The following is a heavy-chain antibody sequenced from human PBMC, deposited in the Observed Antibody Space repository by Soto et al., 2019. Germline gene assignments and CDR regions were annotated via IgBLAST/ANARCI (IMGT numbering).Heavy chain of an antibody. D-gene: IGHD2-8*01. CDR3: VRQPNRPMAGDD. J-gene: IGHJ4*02. CDR2: IYYSGTT. CDR1: GASISSPSYY. V-gene: IGHV4-39*01. Sequence: PSETLSLTCTVSGASISSPSYYWGWIRLSPGKGLEWLGSIYYSGTTHYNPSLKSRVSLSVDTSKMQFSLNLASVTAADTAVYYCVRQPNRPMAGDDWAQRAPVTGSS.